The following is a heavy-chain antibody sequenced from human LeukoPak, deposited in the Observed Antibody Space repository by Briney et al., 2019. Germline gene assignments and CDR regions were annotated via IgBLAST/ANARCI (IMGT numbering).Heavy chain of an antibody. Sequence: GMSLRLSCAASGFTFSSYAMHWVRQAPGKGLEWVAVISYDGSNQYYADSVKGRFIISRDNSKNTLYLQLNSLRVEDAAVYFCAEDLSYLNGLGRGVIISSAFDVWGQGTTVTVSS. CDR1: GFTFSSYA. J-gene: IGHJ3*01. D-gene: IGHD3-10*01. V-gene: IGHV3-30*18. CDR2: ISYDGSNQ. CDR3: AEDLSYLNGLGRGVIISSAFDV.